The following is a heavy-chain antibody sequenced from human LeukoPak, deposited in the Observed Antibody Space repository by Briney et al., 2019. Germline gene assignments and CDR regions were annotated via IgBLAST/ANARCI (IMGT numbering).Heavy chain of an antibody. CDR2: ISSSGGST. D-gene: IGHD5/OR15-5a*01. CDR1: GFIFSTYT. V-gene: IGHV3-23*01. Sequence: QPGGSLRLSCAASGFIFSTYTMNWVRQAPGKGLEWVSSISSSGGSTYYADSVKGRFTISRDNSKNTLYLQVISLRDEDTAVYYCAKAAVYHDSCPDSWGQGTLVTVSS. CDR3: AKAAVYHDSCPDS. J-gene: IGHJ4*02.